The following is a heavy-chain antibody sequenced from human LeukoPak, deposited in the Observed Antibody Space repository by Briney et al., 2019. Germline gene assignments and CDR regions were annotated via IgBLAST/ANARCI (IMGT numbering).Heavy chain of an antibody. CDR2: INWNGGST. D-gene: IGHD2-2*01. V-gene: IGHV3-20*04. CDR1: GFTFDDYG. J-gene: IGHJ4*02. Sequence: GGSLRLSCAASGFTFDDYGMSWVRQAPGKGLEWVSGINWNGGSTGYADSVKGRFTISRDNAKNSLYLQMNSLRAEDTALYYCARGLDVVWPLTVDYWGQGTLVTVSS. CDR3: ARGLDVVWPLTVDY.